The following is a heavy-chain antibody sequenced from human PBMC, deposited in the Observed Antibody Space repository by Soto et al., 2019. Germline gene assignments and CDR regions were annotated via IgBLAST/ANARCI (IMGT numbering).Heavy chain of an antibody. CDR2: IGSSSSSS. V-gene: IGHV3-21*01. J-gene: IGHJ6*02. Sequence: EVQLVGSGGGLVKPGGSLRLSCAASGFTFSDYSMSWVRQAPGKGLVWVSYIGSSSSSSYYADSVEGRFTISRDNARNALFLQMNSLRVEDTGVYYCARGPRKDYGDYVLYHYYGMDVWGQGTTVTVSS. CDR3: ARGPRKDYGDYVLYHYYGMDV. CDR1: GFTFSDYS. D-gene: IGHD4-17*01.